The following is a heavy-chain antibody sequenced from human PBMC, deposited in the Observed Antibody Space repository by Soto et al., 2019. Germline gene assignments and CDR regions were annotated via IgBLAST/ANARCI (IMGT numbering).Heavy chain of an antibody. CDR2: ISWDGGST. Sequence: EVHLVESGGVVVQPGGSLRLSCAASGFTFDDYTMHWVRQAPGKGLEWVSLISWDGGSTYYADSVKGRFTISRDNSKNSLYLQMNSLRTEDTALYYCAKDFSAAFDIWGQGTMVTVSS. V-gene: IGHV3-43*01. D-gene: IGHD3-3*02. J-gene: IGHJ3*02. CDR1: GFTFDDYT. CDR3: AKDFSAAFDI.